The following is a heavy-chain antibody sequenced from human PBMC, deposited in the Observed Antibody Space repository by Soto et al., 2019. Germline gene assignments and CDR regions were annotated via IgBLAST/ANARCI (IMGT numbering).Heavy chain of an antibody. CDR3: ARQGKYSSSWREYFDYYNGMDV. J-gene: IGHJ6*02. D-gene: IGHD6-13*01. V-gene: IGHV4-39*01. CDR2: TYYSGNT. CDR1: GGSISSRSYY. Sequence: QLQLQESGPGLVKPSETLSLTCTVSGGSISSRSYYWGWIRQPPGKGLEWIGSTYYSGNTYYNPSLKSRVIISVDPSKNQFSLKLSSVPAADTAVYYCARQGKYSSSWREYFDYYNGMDVWGQGTTVTVSS.